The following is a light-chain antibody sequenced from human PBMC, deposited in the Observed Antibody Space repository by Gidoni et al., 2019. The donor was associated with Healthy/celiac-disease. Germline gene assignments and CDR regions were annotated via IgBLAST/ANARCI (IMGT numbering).Light chain of an antibody. V-gene: IGKV3-11*01. CDR2: DAS. CDR1: QSVSSY. Sequence: EMVLTQSPATLSLSPGERATLSCRASQSVSSYLAWYQQKPGQAPRLLIYDASNRATGIPARFSGSGSGTDFTLTISSLEPEDFAVYYCQQRSTWPLTFGGGTKVEI. J-gene: IGKJ4*01. CDR3: QQRSTWPLT.